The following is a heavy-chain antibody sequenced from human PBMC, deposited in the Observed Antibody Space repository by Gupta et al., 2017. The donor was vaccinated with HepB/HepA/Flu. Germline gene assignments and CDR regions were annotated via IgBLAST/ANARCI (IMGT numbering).Heavy chain of an antibody. Sequence: QVQLVQSGAEVKKPGASVKVPCKVSVSTLTELSLHWGRQAPGKGLEWMGGFDPEDGETIDAQKFQGRVTMTEDTSTDTAYMELSSLRSEDTAVYYWETGSYDFWSGESLFQYYYYYMDGWGTGTTVTVAS. CDR1: VSTLTELS. CDR3: ETGSYDFWSGESLFQYYYYYMDG. D-gene: IGHD3-3*01. V-gene: IGHV1-24*01. J-gene: IGHJ6*03. CDR2: FDPEDGET.